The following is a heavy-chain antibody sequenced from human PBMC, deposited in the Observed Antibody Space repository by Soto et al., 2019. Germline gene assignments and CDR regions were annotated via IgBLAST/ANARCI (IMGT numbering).Heavy chain of an antibody. CDR2: ISSSGSTI. CDR3: ARRGQGTGFYDYYYGMDV. V-gene: IGHV3-11*01. D-gene: IGHD7-27*01. CDR1: GFTSSDYY. Sequence: GGSLRLSCAASGFTSSDYYMSLIRQAPGKGLEWVSYISSSGSTIYYADSVKGRFTISRDNAKNSLYLQMNSLRAEDTAVYYCARRGQGTGFYDYYYGMDVWGQGTTVTVSS. J-gene: IGHJ6*02.